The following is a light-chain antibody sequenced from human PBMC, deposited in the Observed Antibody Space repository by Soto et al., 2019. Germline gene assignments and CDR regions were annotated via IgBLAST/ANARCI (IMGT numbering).Light chain of an antibody. CDR2: GGS. J-gene: IGKJ4*01. CDR1: QSIRSSS. V-gene: IGKV3-20*01. CDR3: HQYGSSPLT. Sequence: EIVLPQSPGTLSLSPGERATLSCRASQSIRSSSLAWYQQKPGQAPRLLIYGGSSRATGIPDRFSGGGSGTDFSLTISRLETEDFSVYYCHQYGSSPLTFGGGTKVDIK.